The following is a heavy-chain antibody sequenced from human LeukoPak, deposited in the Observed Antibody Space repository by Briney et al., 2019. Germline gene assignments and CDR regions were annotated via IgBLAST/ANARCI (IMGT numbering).Heavy chain of an antibody. CDR1: GYTFTSYD. J-gene: IGHJ4*02. Sequence: ASVKVSCKASGYTFTSYDINWVRQATGQGLEWMRWMNPNSGNTGYAQKFQGRVTMTRNTSISTAYMELSSLRSEDTAVYYCARGRIAVAETFDYWGQGTLVTVSS. CDR3: ARGRIAVAETFDY. D-gene: IGHD6-19*01. CDR2: MNPNSGNT. V-gene: IGHV1-8*01.